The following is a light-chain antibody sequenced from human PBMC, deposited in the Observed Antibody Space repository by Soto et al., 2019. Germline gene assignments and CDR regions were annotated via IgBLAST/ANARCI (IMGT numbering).Light chain of an antibody. CDR1: SSNIGRYT. CDR3: AAWDDSLNAWA. CDR2: SSD. Sequence: QSVLTQPPSASGTPGQRVTISCSGSSSNIGRYTANWYRQHPGTAPKLLIGSSDQRPSAVRARCSGSQSGTSASLAISGLQSEEEADYICAAWDDSLNAWAFGGGTKVTVL. V-gene: IGLV1-44*01. J-gene: IGLJ3*02.